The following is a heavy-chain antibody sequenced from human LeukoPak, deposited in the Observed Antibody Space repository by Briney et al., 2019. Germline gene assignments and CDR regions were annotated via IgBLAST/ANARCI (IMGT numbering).Heavy chain of an antibody. CDR3: ARGLVATTKGHDY. CDR1: GFTFSSYS. Sequence: GGSLRLSCAASGFTFSSYSMNWVRQAPGKGLEWVSSISSSSSYIYYADSVKGRFTISRDNAKNSLYLQMNSLRAEDTAVYYCARGLVATTKGHDYWGQGTLVTVSS. V-gene: IGHV3-21*01. D-gene: IGHD5-12*01. J-gene: IGHJ4*02. CDR2: ISSSSSYI.